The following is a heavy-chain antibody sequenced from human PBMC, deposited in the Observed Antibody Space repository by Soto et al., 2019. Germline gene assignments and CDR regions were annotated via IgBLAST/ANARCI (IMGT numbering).Heavy chain of an antibody. Sequence: GASVKVSCKASGYTFTSYYVHWVRQAPGQGLEWMGIINPSGGSTSYAQKFQGRVTMTRDTSTSTAYMELSSLRAEDTAVYYCAKWGGYADNWFDPWGQGTLVTVSS. CDR3: AKWGGYADNWFDP. J-gene: IGHJ5*02. V-gene: IGHV1-46*01. CDR1: GYTFTSYY. CDR2: INPSGGST. D-gene: IGHD3-16*01.